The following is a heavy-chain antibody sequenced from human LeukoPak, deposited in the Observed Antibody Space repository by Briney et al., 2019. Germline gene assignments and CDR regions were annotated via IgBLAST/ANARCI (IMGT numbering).Heavy chain of an antibody. D-gene: IGHD6-13*01. J-gene: IGHJ5*02. CDR1: GFTFSSYA. CDR2: VSGSNGNT. V-gene: IGHV3-23*01. Sequence: GGSLRLSCAASGFTFSSYAMSWVRQAPGEGLEWVSTVSGSNGNTHYADSVKGRLTISRDNSKNTLYLQMNSLRAEDTAVYYCVRESPVAAVGGSWFDPWGQGTLVTVSS. CDR3: VRESPVAAVGGSWFDP.